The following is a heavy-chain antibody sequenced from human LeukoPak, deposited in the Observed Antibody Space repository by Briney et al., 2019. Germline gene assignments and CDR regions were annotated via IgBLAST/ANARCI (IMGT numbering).Heavy chain of an antibody. CDR3: ASTVISSPFTIFGVLDY. D-gene: IGHD3-3*01. J-gene: IGHJ4*02. CDR2: IYHSGST. Sequence: SETLSLTCTVSGGSISSGGYYWSWIRQPPGKGLEWIGYIYHSGSTYYNPSLKRRVTISVDRSKNQFSLKLSSVTAADTAVYYCASTVISSPFTIFGVLDYWGQGTLVTVSS. V-gene: IGHV4-30-2*01. CDR1: GGSISSGGYY.